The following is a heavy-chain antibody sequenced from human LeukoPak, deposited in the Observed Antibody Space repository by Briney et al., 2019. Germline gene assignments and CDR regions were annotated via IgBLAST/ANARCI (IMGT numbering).Heavy chain of an antibody. D-gene: IGHD4-17*01. CDR3: ANDFGAS. V-gene: IGHV1-69*11. Sequence: SVKVSCKASGGAFSSYAISWVRQAPGQGLEWMGRMIPALNTANYAQNFQDRVTITSDESTSSVYMHLTSLRSEDTAVYYCANDFGASWGQGSLVTVSS. CDR1: GGAFSSYA. CDR2: MIPALNTA. J-gene: IGHJ5*02.